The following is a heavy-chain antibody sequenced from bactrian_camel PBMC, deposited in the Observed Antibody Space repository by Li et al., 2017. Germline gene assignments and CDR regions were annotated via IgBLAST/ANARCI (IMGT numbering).Heavy chain of an antibody. CDR1: GFTYSSYC. V-gene: IGHV3S26*01. CDR2: TSGSGGST. D-gene: IGHD7*01. Sequence: VQLVESGGGSVQAGGSLRLSCAASGFTYSSYCMAWFRHTPGKERERVATSGSGGSTSYATSVKGRFTISRDNTNKRIYLQMNSLRPEDTAAYYCLTWRETGDGPYHFGGQGTQVTVS. J-gene: IGHJ4*01. CDR3: LTWRETGDGPYHF.